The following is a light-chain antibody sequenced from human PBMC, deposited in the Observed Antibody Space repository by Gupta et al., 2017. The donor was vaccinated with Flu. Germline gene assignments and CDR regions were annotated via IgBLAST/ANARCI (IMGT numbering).Light chain of an antibody. CDR2: GAD. CDR3: QQYGALLRT. V-gene: IGKV3-20*01. Sequence: ETVLTQSPGTLSLSPGERATLSCRASQSVSSNYLAWYQQKPGQAPRVLIYGADIRATGIPDRFSGSGSGRDFTLTISRLEPEDFAVYFCQQYGALLRTFGQRTKVEIK. J-gene: IGKJ1*01. CDR1: QSVSSNY.